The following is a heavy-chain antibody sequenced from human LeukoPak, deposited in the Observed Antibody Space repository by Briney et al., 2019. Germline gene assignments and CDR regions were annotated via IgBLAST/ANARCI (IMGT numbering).Heavy chain of an antibody. Sequence: ASVKVSCKASGYTFTSYYMHWVRQAPGQGLEWMGIINPSGGSTSYTQKFQGRVTMTRDMSTSTVYMELSSLRSEDTAVYYCASSRRNSGWDNWGQGTLVTVSS. CDR3: ASSRRNSGWDN. CDR1: GYTFTSYY. CDR2: INPSGGST. J-gene: IGHJ4*02. V-gene: IGHV1-46*01. D-gene: IGHD6-19*01.